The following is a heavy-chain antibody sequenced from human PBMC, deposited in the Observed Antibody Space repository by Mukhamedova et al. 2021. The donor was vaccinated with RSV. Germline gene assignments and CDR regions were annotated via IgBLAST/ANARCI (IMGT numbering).Heavy chain of an antibody. CDR3: ARARRYCSGGSCYRYYFAY. Sequence: VRQAPGKGLVWVSRINSDGSSTSYADSVKGRFTISRDNAKNTLYLQMNSMRAEDTAVYYCARARRYCSGGSCYRYYFAYWGQGT. V-gene: IGHV3-74*01. D-gene: IGHD2-15*01. J-gene: IGHJ4*02. CDR2: INSDGSST.